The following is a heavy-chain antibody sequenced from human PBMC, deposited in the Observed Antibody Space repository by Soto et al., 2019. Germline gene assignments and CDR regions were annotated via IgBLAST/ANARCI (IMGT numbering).Heavy chain of an antibody. Sequence: VQLVESGGGVVQPGRSLRLSCAASGFTFSDYAMHWVRQAPGKGLEWVAVVSHDGRNTHYADSVKGRFTISRESSKNTVSLEMTSLRDEDTAVYYCAKGGRQWLVTSDFNYWGQGALVTVSS. CDR1: GFTFSDYA. J-gene: IGHJ4*02. CDR2: VSHDGRNT. CDR3: AKGGRQWLVTSDFNY. V-gene: IGHV3-30*18. D-gene: IGHD6-19*01.